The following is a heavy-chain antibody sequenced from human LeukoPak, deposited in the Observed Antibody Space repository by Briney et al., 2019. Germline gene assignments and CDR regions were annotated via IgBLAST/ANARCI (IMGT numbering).Heavy chain of an antibody. Sequence: SETLSLTCAVYGWSFSGYYWSWIRQPPGKGLEWIGEINHSGSTNYNPSLKSRVTISVDTSKNQFSLKLSSVTAADTAVYYCARGPGYDILTGTKPRYYGMDVWGKGTTVTVSS. J-gene: IGHJ6*04. V-gene: IGHV4-34*01. CDR1: GWSFSGYY. CDR3: ARGPGYDILTGTKPRYYGMDV. CDR2: INHSGST. D-gene: IGHD3-9*01.